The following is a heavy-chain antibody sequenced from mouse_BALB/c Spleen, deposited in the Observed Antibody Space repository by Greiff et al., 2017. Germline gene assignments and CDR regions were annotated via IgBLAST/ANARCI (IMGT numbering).Heavy chain of an antibody. D-gene: IGHD2-14*01. V-gene: IGHV5-17*02. J-gene: IGHJ4*01. CDR3: ARANRYDGYYAMDY. Sequence: EVQRVESGGGLVQPGGSRKLSCAASGFTFSSFGMHWVRQAPEKGLEWVAYISSGSSTIYYADTVKGRFTISRDNPKNTLFLQMTSLRSEDTAMYYCARANRYDGYYAMDYWGQGTSVTVSS. CDR1: GFTFSSFG. CDR2: ISSGSSTI.